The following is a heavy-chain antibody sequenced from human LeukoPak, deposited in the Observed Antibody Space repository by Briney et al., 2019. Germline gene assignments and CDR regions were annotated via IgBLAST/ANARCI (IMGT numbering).Heavy chain of an antibody. CDR1: GFTFSTYW. CDR2: INPDGSGT. J-gene: IGHJ4*02. V-gene: IGHV3-74*01. CDR3: ATFDNPFGY. Sequence: GGSLRLSCVASGFTFSTYWMYWVRQTPGKGLLWLSRINPDGSGTDYADSVKGRFTISRDNARNTLYLQMNSLRADDTAVYYCATFDNPFGYWGQGTLVTVSS. D-gene: IGHD3-9*01.